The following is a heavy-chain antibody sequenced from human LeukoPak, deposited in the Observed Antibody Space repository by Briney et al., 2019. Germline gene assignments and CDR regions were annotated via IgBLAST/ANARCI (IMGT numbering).Heavy chain of an antibody. V-gene: IGHV3-23*01. Sequence: PGGSLRLSCAASGFTFSSYAMSWARQAPGKGLEWVSAISDSGGSTYYADSVKGRFTISRDNSKNTLYLQMNSLRAEDTAVYYCAKRSSYCSGGSCTNYWYFDLWGRGTLVTVSS. CDR2: ISDSGGST. CDR1: GFTFSSYA. D-gene: IGHD2-15*01. J-gene: IGHJ2*01. CDR3: AKRSSYCSGGSCTNYWYFDL.